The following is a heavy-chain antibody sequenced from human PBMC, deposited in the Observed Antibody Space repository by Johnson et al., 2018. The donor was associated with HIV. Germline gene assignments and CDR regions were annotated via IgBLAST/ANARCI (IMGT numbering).Heavy chain of an antibody. CDR2: ISWNSGTI. D-gene: IGHD3-10*01. Sequence: VQLVESGGGLVQPGRSLRLSCAASGFTFDDYAIHWVRQAPGKGLELVSGISWNSGTIAYADSVKGRFTISRDNAKNSLYLQMNSLRVEDTAVYYCARVAWFAFDLWGQGTMVTVSS. CDR3: ARVAWFAFDL. J-gene: IGHJ3*01. CDR1: GFTFDDYA. V-gene: IGHV3-9*01.